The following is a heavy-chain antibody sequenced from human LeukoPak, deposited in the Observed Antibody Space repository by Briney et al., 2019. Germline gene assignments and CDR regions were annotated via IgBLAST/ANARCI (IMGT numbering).Heavy chain of an antibody. Sequence: SVKVSCKASGGTFSSYAISWVRQAPGQGLEWMGGIIPMFGTAKYAQKFQGRVTITTDESTTTAYMELISLRFEDTAVYYCLRRQALRGRHRAFDPWGQGTLVTVTS. D-gene: IGHD6-25*01. CDR2: IIPMFGTA. J-gene: IGHJ5*02. CDR1: GGTFSSYA. CDR3: LRRQALRGRHRAFDP. V-gene: IGHV1-69*05.